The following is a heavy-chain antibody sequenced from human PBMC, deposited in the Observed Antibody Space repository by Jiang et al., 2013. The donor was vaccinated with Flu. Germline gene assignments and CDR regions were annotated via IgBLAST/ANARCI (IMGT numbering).Heavy chain of an antibody. CDR3: ASSRPLPTTVTPPFDY. D-gene: IGHD4-17*01. CDR2: IYYSGST. Sequence: TLSLTCTVSGGSISSYYWSWIRQPPGKGLEWIGYIYYSGSTNYNPSLKSRVTISVDTSKNQFSLKLSSVTAADTAVYYCASSRPLPTTVTPPFDYWGQGTLVTVSS. CDR1: GGSISSYY. V-gene: IGHV4-59*08. J-gene: IGHJ4*02.